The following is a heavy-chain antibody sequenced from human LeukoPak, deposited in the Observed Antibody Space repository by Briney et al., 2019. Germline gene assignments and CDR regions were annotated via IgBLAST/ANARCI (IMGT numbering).Heavy chain of an antibody. Sequence: GRSLRLSCAASGFTFSSYGMHWVRQAPGKGLEWVAVISYDGSNKYYADSVKGRFTISRDNSKNSLYLQMSSLRPEDTAVYYCAKEVLLWFGESSYFDYWGQGTLVTVSS. CDR2: ISYDGSNK. D-gene: IGHD3-10*01. CDR1: GFTFSSYG. V-gene: IGHV3-30*18. J-gene: IGHJ4*02. CDR3: AKEVLLWFGESSYFDY.